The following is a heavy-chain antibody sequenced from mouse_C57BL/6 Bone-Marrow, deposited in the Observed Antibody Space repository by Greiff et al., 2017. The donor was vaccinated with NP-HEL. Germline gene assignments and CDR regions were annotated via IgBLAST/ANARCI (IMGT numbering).Heavy chain of an antibody. V-gene: IGHV10-1*01. J-gene: IGHJ1*01. CDR3: VRGTTGYLDV. Sequence: EVQLVESGGGLVQPKGSLKLSCAASGFSFNTYAMNWVRQAPGKGLEWVARIRSKSNNYATNYADSVKDRFTISRDDSESILYLQMNNLKTEDTAMYYCVRGTTGYLDVWGSGTAVTVSS. CDR1: GFSFNTYA. D-gene: IGHD2-12*01. CDR2: IRSKSNNYAT.